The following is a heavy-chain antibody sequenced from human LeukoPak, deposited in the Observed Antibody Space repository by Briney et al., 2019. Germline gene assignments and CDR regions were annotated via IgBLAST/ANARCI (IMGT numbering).Heavy chain of an antibody. CDR2: IYYSGST. V-gene: IGHV4-59*08. J-gene: IGHJ4*02. D-gene: IGHD6-19*01. Sequence: SETLSLTCTVSGGSISSYYWSWIRQPPGKGLEWIGYIYYSGSTNYNPSLKSRVTISVDTSKNQFSLKLSSVTAADTAVYYCARQLRIAVAGLDYWGQGALFTVSS. CDR1: GGSISSYY. CDR3: ARQLRIAVAGLDY.